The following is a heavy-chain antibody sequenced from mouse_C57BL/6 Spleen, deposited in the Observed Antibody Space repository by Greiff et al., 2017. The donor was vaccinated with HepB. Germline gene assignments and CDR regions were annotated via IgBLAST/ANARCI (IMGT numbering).Heavy chain of an antibody. CDR1: GYTFTSYW. D-gene: IGHD4-1*01. J-gene: IGHJ2*01. CDR3: ARSLTGTRYFDY. V-gene: IGHV1-50*01. Sequence: QVQLQQPGAELVKPGASVKLSCKASGYTFTSYWMQWVKQRPGQGLEWIGEIDPSDSYTNYNQKFKGKATLTVDTSSSTAYMQLSSLTSEDSAVYYCARSLTGTRYFDYWGQGTTLTVSS. CDR2: IDPSDSYT.